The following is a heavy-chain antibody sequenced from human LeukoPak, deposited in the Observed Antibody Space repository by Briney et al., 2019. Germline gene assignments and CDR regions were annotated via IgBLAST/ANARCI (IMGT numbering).Heavy chain of an antibody. CDR2: ISWNSGSI. V-gene: IGHV3-9*01. Sequence: PGGSLRLSCAASGFTFDDYAMHWVRQAPGEGLEWVSGISWNSGSIGYADSVKGRFTISRDNAKNSLYLQMNSLRAEDTALYYCAKGGGYSYGQPIDYWGQGTLVTVSS. J-gene: IGHJ4*02. D-gene: IGHD5-18*01. CDR3: AKGGGYSYGQPIDY. CDR1: GFTFDDYA.